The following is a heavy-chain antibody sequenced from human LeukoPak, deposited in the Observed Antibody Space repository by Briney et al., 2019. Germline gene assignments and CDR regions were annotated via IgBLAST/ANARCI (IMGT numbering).Heavy chain of an antibody. V-gene: IGHV1-24*01. J-gene: IGHJ3*02. CDR3: AANGFDM. CDR1: GYSLRRLS. CDR2: FDPEDGET. Sequence: ASVKVSCKVFGYSLRRLSMYWVRQAPGKGLEWMGGFDPEDGETIYAQKIQGRFTMTDDTSTDTAYMELSSLTSEDTAIYFCAANGFDMWGQGTMVIVSS.